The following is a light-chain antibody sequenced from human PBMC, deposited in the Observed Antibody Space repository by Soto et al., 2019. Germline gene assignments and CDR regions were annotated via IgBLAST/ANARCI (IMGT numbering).Light chain of an antibody. Sequence: TPSPATLSVSPVERATLSCRASQDISNYLNWYQQKPGKAPKLLIYDASNLETGVPSRFSGSGSGTDFTFTISSLQPEDIATYYCQQYDNLPLTFGGGTKVDIK. CDR3: QQYDNLPLT. CDR1: QDISNY. J-gene: IGKJ4*01. CDR2: DAS. V-gene: IGKV1-33*01.